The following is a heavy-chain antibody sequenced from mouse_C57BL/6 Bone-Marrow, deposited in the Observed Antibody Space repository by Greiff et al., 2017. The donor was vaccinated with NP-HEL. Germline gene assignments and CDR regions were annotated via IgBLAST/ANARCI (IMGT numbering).Heavy chain of an antibody. CDR2: INPSSGYT. Sequence: QVQLKEPGAELARPGASVKMSCKASGYTFTSYTMHWVKQRPGQGLEWIGYINPSSGYTKYNQKFKDKATLTADKSSSTAYMQLSSLTSEDSAVYYCERKTRSYLYTTDYWGQGTSVTVSS. D-gene: IGHD1-1*01. CDR1: GYTFTSYT. J-gene: IGHJ4*01. V-gene: IGHV1-4*01. CDR3: ERKTRSYLYTTDY.